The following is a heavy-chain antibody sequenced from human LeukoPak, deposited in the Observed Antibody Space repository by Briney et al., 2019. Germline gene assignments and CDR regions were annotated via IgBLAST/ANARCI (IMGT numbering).Heavy chain of an antibody. V-gene: IGHV3-9*01. Sequence: GGSLRLSCAASGFSFDDYAMHWVRQAPGKDLEWVSGINWNSGSIDYAESVKGRFTISRDNAKNSLYLQMNSLRAEDTALYYCAKDMMAIVGGTTSAFDMWGQGTMVTVSS. CDR2: INWNSGSI. CDR1: GFSFDDYA. CDR3: AKDMMAIVGGTTSAFDM. J-gene: IGHJ3*02. D-gene: IGHD1-26*01.